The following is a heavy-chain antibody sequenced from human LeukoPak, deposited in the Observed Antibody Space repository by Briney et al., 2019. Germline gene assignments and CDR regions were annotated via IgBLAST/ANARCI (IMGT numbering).Heavy chain of an antibody. CDR3: ARDQAPTVTNFDY. Sequence: GGSLRLSCAASGFTFSDYYMSWIRQAPGKGLEWVAYISSSGSTIYYVNSGKGLFTISRDNAKNSLYMQMNSLRAEDAAVYYCARDQAPTVTNFDYWGQGTLVTVSS. V-gene: IGHV3-11*04. D-gene: IGHD4-17*01. CDR1: GFTFSDYY. CDR2: ISSSGSTI. J-gene: IGHJ4*02.